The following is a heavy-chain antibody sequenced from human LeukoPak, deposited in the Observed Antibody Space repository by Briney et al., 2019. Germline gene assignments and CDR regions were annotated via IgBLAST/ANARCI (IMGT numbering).Heavy chain of an antibody. CDR1: GYTFTGYY. D-gene: IGHD6-13*01. CDR3: AREAGYSSSWYDYYYYGMDV. J-gene: IGHJ6*02. V-gene: IGHV1-2*02. Sequence: ASVKVSCKASGYTFTGYYMHWVRQAPGQGLEWMGWINPNSGGTNYAQKFQGRVTMTRDTSISTAYMELSRLRSDDTAVYYCAREAGYSSSWYDYYYYGMDVWGQGTTVTVSS. CDR2: INPNSGGT.